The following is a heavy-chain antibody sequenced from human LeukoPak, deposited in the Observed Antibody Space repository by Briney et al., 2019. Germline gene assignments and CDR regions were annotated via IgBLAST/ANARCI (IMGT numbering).Heavy chain of an antibody. Sequence: SETVSLTCTVSGGSISGSSYYWGWIRQPAGKGLEWIGSIDYSGSTYYNPSLKSRVTISVDTSKNQFSLKLSSVTAADTAVYYCSLRFLEWPKDYYYYYGMDVWGQGTTVTVSS. CDR3: SLRFLEWPKDYYYYYGMDV. J-gene: IGHJ6*02. CDR1: GGSISGSSYY. D-gene: IGHD3-3*01. CDR2: IDYSGST. V-gene: IGHV4-39*01.